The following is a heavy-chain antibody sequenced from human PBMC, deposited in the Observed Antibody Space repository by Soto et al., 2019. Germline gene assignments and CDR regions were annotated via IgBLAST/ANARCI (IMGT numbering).Heavy chain of an antibody. CDR3: ARPLEVELPPYGMDV. D-gene: IGHD1-7*01. V-gene: IGHV3-33*08. Sequence: PEGSVSLSCAASGFTFSSYGMHWVRQAPGKGLEWVAVIWYDGSNKYYADSVKGRFTISRDNSKNTLYLQMNSLRAEDTAVYYCARPLEVELPPYGMDVWGQGTTVTVSS. CDR2: IWYDGSNK. J-gene: IGHJ6*02. CDR1: GFTFSSYG.